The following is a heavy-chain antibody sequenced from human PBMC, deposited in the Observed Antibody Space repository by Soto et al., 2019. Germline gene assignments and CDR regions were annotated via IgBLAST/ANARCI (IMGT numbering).Heavy chain of an antibody. V-gene: IGHV4-39*07. CDR2: IYYTGIT. J-gene: IGHJ4*02. CDR1: GGSISSRSNY. Sequence: SETLSLTCTVSGGSISSRSNYWGWIRQPPGKGLEWIGSIYYTGITYYNPSLKSRVTISVDTSENQFSLNLTSVTAADTAVYYCATAFGGWPPDSWGQGTLVTVSS. CDR3: ATAFGGWPPDS. D-gene: IGHD6-19*01.